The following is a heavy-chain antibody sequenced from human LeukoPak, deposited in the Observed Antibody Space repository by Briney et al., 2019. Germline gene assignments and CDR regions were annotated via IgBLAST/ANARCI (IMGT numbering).Heavy chain of an antibody. V-gene: IGHV1-2*02. D-gene: IGHD3-3*01. CDR3: ARGTTIFGVAPPDY. Sequence: ASVKASCKASGYTFTGYYIHWVRQAPGQGLEWMGWINPNSGGANYAQKFQGSITMTRDTSISTAYMELSRLRSDDTAVYYCARGTTIFGVAPPDYWGQGTLVTVSS. CDR2: INPNSGGA. CDR1: GYTFTGYY. J-gene: IGHJ4*02.